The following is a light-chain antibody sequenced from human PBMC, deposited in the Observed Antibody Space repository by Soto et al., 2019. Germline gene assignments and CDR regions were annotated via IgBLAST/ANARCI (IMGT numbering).Light chain of an antibody. J-gene: IGLJ2*01. CDR3: QSYDSSLRGVV. Sequence: QSVLTQPPSVSVAPGQRVTISCTVSSSNIGAGYDVHWYQQLPGTAPKLLIYGNSNRPSGVPDRFSGSKSGTSASLAITWLQAADEADHYCQSYDSSLRGVVFGGGTKLTVL. CDR1: SSNIGAGYD. CDR2: GNS. V-gene: IGLV1-40*01.